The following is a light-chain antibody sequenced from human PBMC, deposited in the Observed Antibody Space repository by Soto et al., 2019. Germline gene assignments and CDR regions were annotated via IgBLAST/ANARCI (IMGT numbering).Light chain of an antibody. Sequence: EIVLTQSPGTLSLSPGERATLSCRASQSVGSSYLAWYQQRPGQAPRLLIYGASSRATGIPDRFSGSGSGTDFTLTISRLEPEDSAVYYCQQYVSSPPWAFGQGTKVEIK. CDR1: QSVGSSY. J-gene: IGKJ1*01. CDR3: QQYVSSPPWA. CDR2: GAS. V-gene: IGKV3-20*01.